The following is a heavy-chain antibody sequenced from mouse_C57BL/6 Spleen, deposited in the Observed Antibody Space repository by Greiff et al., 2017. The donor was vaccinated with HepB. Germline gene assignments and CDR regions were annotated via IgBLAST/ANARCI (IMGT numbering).Heavy chain of an antibody. CDR2: INPNNGGT. D-gene: IGHD2-3*01. CDR3: ARLDGYWFAY. Sequence: DVQLQESGPELVKPGASVKIPCKASGYTFTDYNMDWVKQSHGKSLEWIGDINPNNGGTIYNQKFKGKATLTVDKSSSTAYMELRSLTSEDTAVYYCARLDGYWFAYWGQGTLVTVSA. CDR1: GYTFTDYN. V-gene: IGHV1-18*01. J-gene: IGHJ3*01.